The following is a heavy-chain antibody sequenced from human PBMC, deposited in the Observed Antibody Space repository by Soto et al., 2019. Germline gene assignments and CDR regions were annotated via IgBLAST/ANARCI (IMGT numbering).Heavy chain of an antibody. Sequence: QVQLVQSGAEVKKPGSSVKVSCKASGGTFSSYTISWVRQAPGQGLEWMGRIIPILGIANYAQKVQGRVTITADKSTSTAYMELSSLRSADTAVYYCAGGSSHGDSTFDYWGQGTLVTVSS. J-gene: IGHJ4*02. CDR3: AGGSSHGDSTFDY. CDR2: IIPILGIA. D-gene: IGHD4-17*01. V-gene: IGHV1-69*02. CDR1: GGTFSSYT.